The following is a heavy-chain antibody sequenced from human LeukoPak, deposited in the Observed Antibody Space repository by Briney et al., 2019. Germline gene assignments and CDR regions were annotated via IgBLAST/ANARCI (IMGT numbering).Heavy chain of an antibody. D-gene: IGHD3-22*01. J-gene: IGHJ4*02. CDR1: GFTFSSYA. CDR2: ISGSGDNT. V-gene: IGHV3-23*01. Sequence: GGSLRLSCAASGFTFSSYAMSWVRQAPGKGLEWVSGISGSGDNTYYADSVKGRFTISRDNSKNTLYVQVNSLGTEDTAAYYCAKGSYYDSSGSYYFDYWGQGTLVTVSS. CDR3: AKGSYYDSSGSYYFDY.